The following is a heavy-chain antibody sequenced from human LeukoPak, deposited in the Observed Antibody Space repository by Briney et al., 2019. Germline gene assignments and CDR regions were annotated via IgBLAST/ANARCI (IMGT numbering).Heavy chain of an antibody. V-gene: IGHV4-39*07. J-gene: IGHJ4*02. Sequence: PSETLSLTCTVSGASIISDTYYWGRIRQPPGKGLEWIGSIYYSGSTYYSPSLKSRVTMSVDTSTNQFSLKLISVTAADTALYYCARNFYASSGYYLDDFYFDFWGQGTLVTVSS. CDR1: GASIISDTYY. CDR2: IYYSGST. CDR3: ARNFYASSGYYLDDFYFDF. D-gene: IGHD3-22*01.